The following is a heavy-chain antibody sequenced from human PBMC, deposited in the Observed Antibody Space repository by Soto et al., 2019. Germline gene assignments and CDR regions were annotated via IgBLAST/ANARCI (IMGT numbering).Heavy chain of an antibody. CDR1: GGTFSSYA. CDR3: AREAEGYSYGWGGDY. V-gene: IGHV1-69*12. Sequence: QVQLVQSGAEVKKPGSSVKVSCKASGGTFSSYAISWVRQAPGQGLEWMGGIIPIFGTANYAQKFQGRVTIPVEQSRXTAYMELGSLRSEDTAVYYCAREAEGYSYGWGGDYWGQGTLVTVSS. CDR2: IIPIFGTA. J-gene: IGHJ4*02. D-gene: IGHD5-18*01.